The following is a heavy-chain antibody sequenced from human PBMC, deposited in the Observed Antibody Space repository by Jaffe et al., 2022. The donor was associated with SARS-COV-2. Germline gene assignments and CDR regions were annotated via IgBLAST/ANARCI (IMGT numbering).Heavy chain of an antibody. CDR2: IFYTGTT. Sequence: QLQLQESGPGLVKPSETLSLTCNVSGGSISRSTHYWGWIRQPPGKGLEWIGNIFYTGTTYYNPSLKSRVTISVDTSKNQFSLKLSSVTAADTAVYYCARWGEIAVAPVRGDAFDIWGQGTMVTVSS. V-gene: IGHV4-39*01. D-gene: IGHD6-19*01. CDR1: GGSISRSTHY. CDR3: ARWGEIAVAPVRGDAFDI. J-gene: IGHJ3*02.